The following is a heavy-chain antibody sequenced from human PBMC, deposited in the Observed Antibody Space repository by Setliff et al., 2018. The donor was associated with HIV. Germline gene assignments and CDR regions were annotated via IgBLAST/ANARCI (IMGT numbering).Heavy chain of an antibody. J-gene: IGHJ6*03. CDR2: ISADNGDT. CDR1: GYTLTNYG. D-gene: IGHD2-8*01. Sequence: ASVKVSCKASGYTLTNYGISWVRQAPGQGLEWMGWISADNGDTNYPQNLRGRVTMTTDISTNTAYMEVRSLSFDDTAVYYCVRLTADRTNYYYYMDVWGKGTTVTVSS. V-gene: IGHV1-18*01. CDR3: VRLTADRTNYYYYMDV.